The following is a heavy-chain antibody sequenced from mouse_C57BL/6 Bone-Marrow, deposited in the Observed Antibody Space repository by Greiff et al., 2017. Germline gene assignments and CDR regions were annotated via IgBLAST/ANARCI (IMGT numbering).Heavy chain of an antibody. CDR2: IYPGNSDT. J-gene: IGHJ1*03. V-gene: IGHV1-5*01. D-gene: IGHD1-1*01. CDR3: TNYYGSSYGDY. Sequence: DVKLQESGTVLARPGASVKMSCKTSGYTFTSYWMHWVKQRPGQGLEWIGAIYPGNSDTSYNQKFKGKAKLTAVTSASTAYMELSSLTNEDAAVYYCTNYYGSSYGDYWGTGTTVTVSS. CDR1: GYTFTSYW.